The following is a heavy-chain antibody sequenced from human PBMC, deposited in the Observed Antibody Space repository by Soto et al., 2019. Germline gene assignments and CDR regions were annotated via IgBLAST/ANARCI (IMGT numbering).Heavy chain of an antibody. CDR2: ISWDGGST. J-gene: IGHJ6*02. V-gene: IGHV3-43*01. Sequence: PGGSLRLSCAASGFTFYDYTMHWVRQSPFKCLEWVSLISWDGGSTYYADSVKGRFTISRDNSKNSLYLQMNSLRTEDTALYYCAKGKRDPYDFPFYGMDVWGQGTTVTVSS. CDR3: AKGKRDPYDFPFYGMDV. CDR1: GFTFYDYT. D-gene: IGHD3-3*01.